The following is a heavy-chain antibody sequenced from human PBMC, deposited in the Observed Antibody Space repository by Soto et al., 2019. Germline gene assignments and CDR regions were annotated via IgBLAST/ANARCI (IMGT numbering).Heavy chain of an antibody. J-gene: IGHJ6*02. CDR1: GGTFSSYA. CDR3: ARDLVGYSYGSFSHYYCYGMDV. D-gene: IGHD5-18*01. Sequence: QVQLVQSGAEVKKPGSSVKVSCKASGGTFSSYAISWVRQAPGQGLEWMGGIIPIFGTANYAQKFQGRVTITADESTSXXYXEXISLRSEETAVYYCARDLVGYSYGSFSHYYCYGMDVWGQGTTVTVSS. V-gene: IGHV1-69*12. CDR2: IIPIFGTA.